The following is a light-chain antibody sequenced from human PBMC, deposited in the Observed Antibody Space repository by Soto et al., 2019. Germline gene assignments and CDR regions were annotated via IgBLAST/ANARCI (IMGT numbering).Light chain of an antibody. CDR2: AVS. Sequence: QSALTQPASVSGSPGQSITISCTGTSSDVGGYHYVSWYQQHPGKAPKLMIYAVSNRPSGVSNRFSGSKSGNTASLTISGLQAEDEADYYCSSYTSSSTLVVFGGGTKVTVL. CDR1: SSDVGGYHY. CDR3: SSYTSSSTLVV. J-gene: IGLJ2*01. V-gene: IGLV2-14*01.